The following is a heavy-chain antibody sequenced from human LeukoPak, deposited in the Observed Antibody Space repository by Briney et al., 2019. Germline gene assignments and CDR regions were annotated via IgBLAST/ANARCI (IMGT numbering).Heavy chain of an antibody. J-gene: IGHJ3*02. Sequence: ASVKVSCKASGYTFTSYDINWVRQATGQELEWMGWMNPNSGNTGYAQKFQGRVTMTRNTSISTAYMELSSLRSEDTAVYYCARGEYSWNSLKSILAFDIWGQGTMVTVSS. CDR3: ARGEYSWNSLKSILAFDI. D-gene: IGHD1-7*01. V-gene: IGHV1-8*01. CDR1: GYTFTSYD. CDR2: MNPNSGNT.